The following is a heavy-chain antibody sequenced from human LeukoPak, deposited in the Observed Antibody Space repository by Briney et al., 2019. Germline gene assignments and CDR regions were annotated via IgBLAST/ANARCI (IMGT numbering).Heavy chain of an antibody. CDR2: ISHDGSSK. Sequence: GGSLRLSCAASGFTFSGYGMHWVRQAPGKGLAWVAVISHDGSSKYYADSVKGRFTISRDNSKNTLYLQMNSLRAEDTAVYYCAKELIVGAGDYWGQGTLVTVSS. CDR1: GFTFSGYG. V-gene: IGHV3-30*18. D-gene: IGHD1-26*01. J-gene: IGHJ4*02. CDR3: AKELIVGAGDY.